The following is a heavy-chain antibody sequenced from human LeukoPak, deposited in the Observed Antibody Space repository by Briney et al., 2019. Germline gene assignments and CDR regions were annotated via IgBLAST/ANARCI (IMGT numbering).Heavy chain of an antibody. D-gene: IGHD5-18*01. CDR1: GYTFTSYD. Sequence: ASVKVSCKASGYTFTSYDINWVRQATGQGREWMGWMNPNSGNTGYAQKFQGRVTITRNTSISTAYMELSSLRSEDTAVYYCARYVDTAMVTWRGFDYWGQGTLVTVSS. CDR3: ARYVDTAMVTWRGFDY. V-gene: IGHV1-8*03. J-gene: IGHJ4*02. CDR2: MNPNSGNT.